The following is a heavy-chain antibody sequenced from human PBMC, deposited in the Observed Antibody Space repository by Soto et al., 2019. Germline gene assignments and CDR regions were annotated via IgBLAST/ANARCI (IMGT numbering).Heavy chain of an antibody. V-gene: IGHV4-4*07. CDR1: VGSISSYY. D-gene: IGHD2-8*01. Sequence: SESLSITGTVSVGSISSYYWSWIRQPAGKGLEWIGRIYTSGSTNYNPSLKSRVTMSVDTSKNQFSLKLSSVTAADTAVYYCARDRRDIVLMVYAPHDAFDIWGQGTMVTVSS. CDR3: ARDRRDIVLMVYAPHDAFDI. J-gene: IGHJ3*02. CDR2: IYTSGST.